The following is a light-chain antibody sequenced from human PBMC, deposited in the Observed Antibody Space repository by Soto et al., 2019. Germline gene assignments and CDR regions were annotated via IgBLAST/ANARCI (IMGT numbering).Light chain of an antibody. J-gene: IGLJ1*01. CDR3: SSYTTRSTV. CDR1: SSDVGGYNY. V-gene: IGLV2-14*01. Sequence: QSALTQPPSVSGAPGQRVTISCSGTSSDVGGYNYVSWYQQHPGKAPKLMIYEVNNRPSGVSNRFSGSKSGNTASLTISGLQAEDEADYYCSSYTTRSTVFGTGTKVTVL. CDR2: EVN.